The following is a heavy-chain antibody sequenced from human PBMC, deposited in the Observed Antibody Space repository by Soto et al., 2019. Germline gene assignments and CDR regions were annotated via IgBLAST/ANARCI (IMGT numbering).Heavy chain of an antibody. CDR1: GFTFSNYA. J-gene: IGHJ4*02. CDR2: TIGSGGST. CDR3: ARHRGVTPDFDF. D-gene: IGHD2-21*02. V-gene: IGHV3-23*01. Sequence: WGSLRLSCAASGFTFSNYAISWVRQGPGEGLEWVSTTIGSGGSTYYTDSLKNRVSISINLSKNQFSLKLTSVTAADTAVYYCARHRGVTPDFDFWGLGTLVNVSS.